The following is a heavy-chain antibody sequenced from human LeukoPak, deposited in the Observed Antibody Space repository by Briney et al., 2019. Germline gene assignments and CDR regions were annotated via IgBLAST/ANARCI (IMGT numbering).Heavy chain of an antibody. CDR2: ISYDGSNK. V-gene: IGHV3-30-3*01. CDR3: ARDPGVELATISDY. D-gene: IGHD5-24*01. Sequence: PGGSLRLSCAASGFTFSSYAIHWVRQAPGKGLEWVAVISYDGSNKYYAASVKGRFTISRDNSKNTLYLQMNSLRAEDTAVYYCARDPGVELATISDYWGQGTLVNVSS. J-gene: IGHJ4*02. CDR1: GFTFSSYA.